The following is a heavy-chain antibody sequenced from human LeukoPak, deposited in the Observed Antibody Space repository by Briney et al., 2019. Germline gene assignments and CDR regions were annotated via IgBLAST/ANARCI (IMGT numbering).Heavy chain of an antibody. J-gene: IGHJ4*02. CDR1: GFTVSSNY. CDR2: IYSGGST. Sequence: GGSLRLSCAASGFTVSSNYMSWVRQAPGKGLEWVSVIYSGGSTYYADSVKGRFTISRDNSKNTLYLQMNSLRAEDTAVYYCARVNAYCGGDCYSHWGQGTLVTVSS. D-gene: IGHD2-21*02. V-gene: IGHV3-53*01. CDR3: ARVNAYCGGDCYSH.